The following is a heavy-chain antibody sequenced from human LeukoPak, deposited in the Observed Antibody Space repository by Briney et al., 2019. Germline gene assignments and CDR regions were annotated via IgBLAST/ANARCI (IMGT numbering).Heavy chain of an antibody. D-gene: IGHD6-13*01. CDR3: ARDSGAADLNY. J-gene: IGHJ4*02. CDR1: GFTFSSYS. Sequence: GGSLRLSCAASGFTFSSYSMNWVRQAPGKGLEWVSYISSSSSTIYYADSVKGRFTISRDNAKNSLYLQMNSLRAEDTGVYYCARDSGAADLNYWGQGTLVTVSS. CDR2: ISSSSSTI. V-gene: IGHV3-48*01.